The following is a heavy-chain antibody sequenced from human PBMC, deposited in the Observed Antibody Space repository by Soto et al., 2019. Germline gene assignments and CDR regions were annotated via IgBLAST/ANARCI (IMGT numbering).Heavy chain of an antibody. CDR1: GGSISSGGYY. D-gene: IGHD4-17*01. CDR2: IYYSGST. V-gene: IGHV4-31*03. J-gene: IGHJ5*02. CDR3: ARFYGDYLNWFDP. Sequence: SETLSLTCTVSGGSISSGGYYWSWIRQHPGKGLEWIGYIYYSGSTYYNPSLKSRVTTSVDTSKNQFSLKLSSVTAADTAVYYCARFYGDYLNWFDPWGQGTLVTVSS.